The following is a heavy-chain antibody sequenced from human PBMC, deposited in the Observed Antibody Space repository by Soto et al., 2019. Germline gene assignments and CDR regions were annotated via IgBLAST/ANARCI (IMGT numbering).Heavy chain of an antibody. CDR2: IYYSGST. V-gene: IGHV4-59*08. CDR1: GGSISPYY. D-gene: IGHD1-26*01. J-gene: IGHJ4*02. CDR3: ARHLGSGSYYVGY. Sequence: QVQLQESGPGLVKPSETLSLTCTVSGGSISPYYWSWIRQPPGKGLEWIGYIYYSGSTNYNPSLKRRVTISVDTSKNQFSLKLSSVTAADTAVYYCARHLGSGSYYVGYWGLGTLVTVSS.